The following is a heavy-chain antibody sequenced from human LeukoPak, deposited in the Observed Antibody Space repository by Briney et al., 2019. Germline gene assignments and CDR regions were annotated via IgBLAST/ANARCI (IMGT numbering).Heavy chain of an antibody. CDR2: FYYSGST. J-gene: IGHJ5*02. CDR3: ARERTEAARALDP. V-gene: IGHV4-59*11. Sequence: SETLSLTCTVSGDSISSHYWSWIRQPPGKGLEWIGYFYYSGSTNYNPSLKSRVSISVATSKNQFYLKLSSVTAADTAVYFCARERTEAARALDPWGQGTLVTVSS. CDR1: GDSISSHY. D-gene: IGHD6-6*01.